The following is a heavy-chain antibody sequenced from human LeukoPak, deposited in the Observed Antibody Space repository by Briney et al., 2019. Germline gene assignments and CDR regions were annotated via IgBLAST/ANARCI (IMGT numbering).Heavy chain of an antibody. CDR1: GFTFSSYW. CDR2: INSDGSST. J-gene: IGHJ4*02. V-gene: IGHV3-74*01. D-gene: IGHD4-23*01. CDR3: ARDIGYGGKHSVDY. Sequence: GGSLRLSCAASGFTFSSYWMHWVRQAPGKGLVWVSRINSDGSSTSYAGSVKGRFTISRDNAKNTMYLQMNSLRAEDTAVYYCARDIGYGGKHSVDYWGQGTLVTVSS.